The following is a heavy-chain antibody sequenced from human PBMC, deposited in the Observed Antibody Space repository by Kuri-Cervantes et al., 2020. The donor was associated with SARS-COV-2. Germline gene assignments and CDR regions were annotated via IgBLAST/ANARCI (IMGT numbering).Heavy chain of an antibody. CDR3: ARDASYSGSYGSFQH. CDR1: GFTFSSYS. J-gene: IGHJ1*01. D-gene: IGHD1-26*01. Sequence: GESLKISCAASGFTFSSYSMIWVRQAPGKGLEWVALISYDGSDKNYADSVKGRFTISRNNSKSTLYLQMNTLKTEDTAMFYCARDASYSGSYGSFQHWGQGTLVTVSS. CDR2: ISYDGSDK. V-gene: IGHV3-30*05.